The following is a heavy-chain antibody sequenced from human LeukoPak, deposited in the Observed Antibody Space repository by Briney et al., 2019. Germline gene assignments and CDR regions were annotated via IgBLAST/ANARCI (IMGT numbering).Heavy chain of an antibody. D-gene: IGHD3-9*01. CDR1: GGSISSYY. CDR2: IYYSGST. V-gene: IGHV4-59*01. J-gene: IGHJ5*02. CDR3: ASDDILTGYYTS. Sequence: PSETLSLTCTVSGGSISSYYWSWIRQPPGKGLEWIGYIYYSGSTNYNPSLKSRVTISVDTSKNQFSLKLSSVTAADTAVYYCASDDILTGYYTSWGQGTLVTVSS.